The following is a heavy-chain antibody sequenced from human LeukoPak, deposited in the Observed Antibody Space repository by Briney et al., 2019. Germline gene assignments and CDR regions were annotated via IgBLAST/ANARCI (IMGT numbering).Heavy chain of an antibody. D-gene: IGHD6-6*01. CDR3: ALAYSSSSTGFDY. CDR2: INTDGSST. J-gene: IGHJ4*02. V-gene: IGHV3-74*01. Sequence: GGSLRLSCAASGFTFSSYWMHWVRQAPGKGLVWVSRINTDGSSTSYADSVKGRFTISRDNAKNTLYLQMNSLRAEDTAVYYCALAYSSSSTGFDYWGQGTLVTVSS. CDR1: GFTFSSYW.